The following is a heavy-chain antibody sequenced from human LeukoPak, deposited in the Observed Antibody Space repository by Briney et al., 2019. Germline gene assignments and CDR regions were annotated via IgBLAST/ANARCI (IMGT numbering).Heavy chain of an antibody. CDR2: IIPIFGTA. J-gene: IGHJ4*02. V-gene: IGHV1-69*15. CDR1: GGTFSSYA. D-gene: IGHD6-13*01. CDR3: ASNNLNSRPYYFDY. Sequence: GASVKVSCKASGGTFSSYAISWVRQAPGQGLEWMGRIIPIFGTANYAQKFQGRVTITADESTSTAYMELSSLRSEDTAVYYCASNNLNSRPYYFDYWGQGTWSPSPQ.